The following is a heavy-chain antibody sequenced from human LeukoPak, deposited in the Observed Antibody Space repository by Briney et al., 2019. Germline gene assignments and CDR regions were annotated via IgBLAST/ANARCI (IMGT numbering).Heavy chain of an antibody. J-gene: IGHJ6*03. D-gene: IGHD6-6*01. Sequence: GGSLRLSCAASGFTFSSYGMYWVRQAPGKGLEWVTFIWYDGSNEYYADSVKGRFTISRDNSKNTVYLQVDSLTAEDTAVYYCAKDQIAALGPNYMDVWGKGTTVTISS. CDR2: IWYDGSNE. V-gene: IGHV3-30*02. CDR3: AKDQIAALGPNYMDV. CDR1: GFTFSSYG.